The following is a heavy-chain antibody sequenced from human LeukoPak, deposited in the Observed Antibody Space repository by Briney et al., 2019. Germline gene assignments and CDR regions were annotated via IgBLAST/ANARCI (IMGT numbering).Heavy chain of an antibody. D-gene: IGHD1-26*01. CDR3: AGGWDGGSYYMTGDY. V-gene: IGHV1-18*01. CDR1: GYTSTSYG. Sequence: ASVKVSCKASGYTSTSYGISWVRQAAGQGLEWMGWISAYNGNTNYAQKLQGRVTMTTDTSTSTAYMELRSLRSDDTAVYYCAGGWDGGSYYMTGDYWGQGTLVTVSS. J-gene: IGHJ4*02. CDR2: ISAYNGNT.